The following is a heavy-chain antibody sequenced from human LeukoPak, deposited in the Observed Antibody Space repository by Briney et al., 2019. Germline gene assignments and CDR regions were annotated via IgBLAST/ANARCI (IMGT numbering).Heavy chain of an antibody. CDR2: INLNSGGT. D-gene: IGHD3-3*01. Sequence: ASVKVSCKASGYSFTGYYMHWVRQAPGQGLEWMGWINLNSGGTKYAQKFQGRVTMTRDTSISTAYMELSSLRSDDTAVYYCARVQGSYDFWSGYSQNGMDVWGQGTRSPSP. J-gene: IGHJ6*02. V-gene: IGHV1-2*02. CDR3: ARVQGSYDFWSGYSQNGMDV. CDR1: GYSFTGYY.